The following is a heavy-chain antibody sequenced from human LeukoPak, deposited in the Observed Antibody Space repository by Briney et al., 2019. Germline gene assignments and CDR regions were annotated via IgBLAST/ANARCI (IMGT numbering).Heavy chain of an antibody. CDR2: IDASSFTI. Sequence: GGSLRLSCAASGFVFSDSYLTWIRQTPGKGLEWVAYIDASSFTIYYADSVKGRFTISRDNAKKSLYLDMSSLRAEDSAIYYCARGFRASAWSTLDYWGHGTQVTVSS. D-gene: IGHD6-19*01. CDR3: ARGFRASAWSTLDY. V-gene: IGHV3-11*01. CDR1: GFVFSDSY. J-gene: IGHJ4*01.